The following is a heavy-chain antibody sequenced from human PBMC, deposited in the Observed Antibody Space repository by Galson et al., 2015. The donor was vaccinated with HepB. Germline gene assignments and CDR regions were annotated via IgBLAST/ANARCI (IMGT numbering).Heavy chain of an antibody. J-gene: IGHJ4*02. V-gene: IGHV1-18*01. D-gene: IGHD3-16*01. CDR1: GYTFSSYG. CDR3: VRQNGGY. CDR2: ICANSGTP. Sequence: SVKVSCKASGYTFSSYGICWVRQAPGQGLQLMACICANSGTPDYAQILQGRLTMTTDTSTSTTYMELRGLRHDDTATYYCVRQNGGYWGQGTLITVSS.